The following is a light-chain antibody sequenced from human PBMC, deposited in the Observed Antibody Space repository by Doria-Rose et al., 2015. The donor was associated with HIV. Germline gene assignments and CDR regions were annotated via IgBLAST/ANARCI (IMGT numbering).Light chain of an antibody. J-gene: IGKJ5*01. V-gene: IGKV3-20*01. CDR2: DAS. Sequence: TQSPGTLSLSPGERATLSRRASQRVKSSYLAWYQQEPGQAPRLLIYDASTRATGIPDRFSGSGSGTDFTLTISRLEPEDVAVYYRQQYGTSRGTFGQGTRLEIK. CDR3: QQYGTSRGT. CDR1: QRVKSSY.